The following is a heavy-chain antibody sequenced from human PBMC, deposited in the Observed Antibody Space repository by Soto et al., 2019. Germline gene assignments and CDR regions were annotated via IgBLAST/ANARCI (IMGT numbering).Heavy chain of an antibody. CDR3: ARRSLRGSYAFDI. CDR2: IYYSGST. Sequence: SETLSLTCTVSGGSISSYYWSWIRQPPGKGLEWIGYIYYSGSTNYNPSLKSRVTISVDTSKNQFSLKLSSVTAADTAVYYCARRSLRGSYAFDIWGQGTMVTVSS. V-gene: IGHV4-59*08. J-gene: IGHJ3*02. D-gene: IGHD1-26*01. CDR1: GGSISSYY.